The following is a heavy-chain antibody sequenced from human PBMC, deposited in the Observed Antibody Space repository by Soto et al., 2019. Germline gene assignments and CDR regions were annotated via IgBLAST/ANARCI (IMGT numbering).Heavy chain of an antibody. V-gene: IGHV3-30-3*01. Sequence: QVQLVESGGGVVQPGRSLRLSCAASGFTFSSYAMHWVRQAPGKGLEWVAVISYDGSNKYYADSVKGRFTISRDNSKNELYLQMNSLRAEDTAVYYCARSMVRGYYYYGMDVWGQGTTVTVSS. CDR1: GFTFSSYA. CDR2: ISYDGSNK. D-gene: IGHD3-10*01. CDR3: ARSMVRGYYYYGMDV. J-gene: IGHJ6*02.